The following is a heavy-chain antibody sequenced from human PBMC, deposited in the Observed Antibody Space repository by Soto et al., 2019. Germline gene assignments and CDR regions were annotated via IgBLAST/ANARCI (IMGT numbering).Heavy chain of an antibody. CDR1: DDSLSTYY. D-gene: IGHD2-21*01. V-gene: IGHV4-4*07. Sequence: ETLSLTCNVSDDSLSTYYWSWIRQSAGKGLEWIGRIYASGSTNYNPSLKGRVSMSVDTSKKQFSLKMMSVTAADTAMYYCARSAIPRGGWFRPWGQGVLVTV. J-gene: IGHJ5*02. CDR3: ARSAIPRGGWFRP. CDR2: IYASGST.